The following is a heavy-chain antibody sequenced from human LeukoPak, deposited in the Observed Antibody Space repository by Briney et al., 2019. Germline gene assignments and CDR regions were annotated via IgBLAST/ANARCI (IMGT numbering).Heavy chain of an antibody. CDR1: GGSISSSSYY. J-gene: IGHJ4*02. V-gene: IGHV4-39*07. CDR3: ARDEGRPGSSTSCYGS. D-gene: IGHD2-2*01. Sequence: SGTLSLTCTVSGGSISSSSYYWGWIRQPPGKGLEWIGSIYYSGSTYYNPSLKSRVTISVDTSKNQFSLKLSSVTAADTAMYYCARDEGRPGSSTSCYGSWGQGTLVTVSS. CDR2: IYYSGST.